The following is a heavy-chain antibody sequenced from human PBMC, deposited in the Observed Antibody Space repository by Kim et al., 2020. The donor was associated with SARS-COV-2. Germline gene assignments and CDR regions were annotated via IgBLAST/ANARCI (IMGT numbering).Heavy chain of an antibody. CDR3: AKRIKYYIYF. CDR2: ISDGGGGT. J-gene: IGHJ6*03. V-gene: IGHV3-23*01. D-gene: IGHD3-16*01. CDR1: GFTFSSYA. Sequence: GGSLRLSCAASGFTFSSYAMSWVRQAPGKGLDWVSTISDGGGGTYYADSVKGRFTISRDNSNIPHFQKINLRSAETAAYYYAAKRIKYYIYFWGKGTT.